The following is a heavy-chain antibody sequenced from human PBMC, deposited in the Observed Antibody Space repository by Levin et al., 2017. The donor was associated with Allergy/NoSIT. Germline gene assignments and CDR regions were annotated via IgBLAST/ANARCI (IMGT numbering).Heavy chain of an antibody. J-gene: IGHJ5*01. CDR3: ATYFHTASLDS. Sequence: GGSLRLSCAASGFTFRDFWMSWVRQAPGKRLEWVANIKEDGSEKHSADSVKGRFTISRDNAKNSLSLQMNSLRAEDTAVYYCATYFHTASLDSWGQGTLVTVSS. CDR2: IKEDGSEK. CDR1: GFTFRDFW. D-gene: IGHD5-18*01. V-gene: IGHV3-7*02.